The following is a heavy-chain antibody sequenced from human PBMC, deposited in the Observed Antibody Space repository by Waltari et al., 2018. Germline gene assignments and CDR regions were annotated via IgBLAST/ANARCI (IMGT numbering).Heavy chain of an antibody. CDR2: IYYSGST. CDR1: GGSISSYY. J-gene: IGHJ6*02. V-gene: IGHV4-59*01. Sequence: QVQLQESGPGLVKPSETLSLTCTVSGGSISSYYWSWIRQPPGKGLEWIGYIYYSGSTNYNPSLKSRVTRSVDTSKNQFSLKLSSVTAADTAVYYCARGTTTSGYYYFYYYGMDVWGQGTTVTVSS. D-gene: IGHD3-22*01. CDR3: ARGTTTSGYYYFYYYGMDV.